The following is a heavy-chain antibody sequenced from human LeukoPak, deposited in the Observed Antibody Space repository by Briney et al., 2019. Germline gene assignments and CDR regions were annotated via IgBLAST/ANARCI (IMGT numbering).Heavy chain of an antibody. CDR1: GYTFTGYY. Sequence: ASVKVSCKASGYTFTGYYMHWVRQAPGQGLEWMGWINPNSGGTNYAQKFQGRVTMTRDTSISTAYMELSRLRSDDTAVYYCARDLGGSGYYPYYYYYYMDAWGKGTTVTVSS. CDR2: INPNSGGT. CDR3: ARDLGGSGYYPYYYYYYMDA. D-gene: IGHD3-3*01. J-gene: IGHJ6*03. V-gene: IGHV1-2*02.